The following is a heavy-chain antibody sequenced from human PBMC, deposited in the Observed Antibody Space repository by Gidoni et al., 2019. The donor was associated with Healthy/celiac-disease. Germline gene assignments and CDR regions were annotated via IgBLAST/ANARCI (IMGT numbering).Heavy chain of an antibody. V-gene: IGHV4-34*01. Sequence: QVQLQQWGAGLLKPSETLSLTCAVYGGSFSGYYWSWIRQPPGKGLEWIGEINHSGSTNYNPSLKSRVTIPVDTSKNQFSLKLSSVTAADTAVYYCARGRGGSYWYWGQGTLVTVSS. CDR3: ARGRGGSYWY. CDR2: INHSGST. D-gene: IGHD1-26*01. J-gene: IGHJ4*02. CDR1: GGSFSGYY.